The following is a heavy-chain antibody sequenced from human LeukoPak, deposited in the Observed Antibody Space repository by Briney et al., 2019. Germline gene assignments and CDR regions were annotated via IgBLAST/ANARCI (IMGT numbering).Heavy chain of an antibody. Sequence: ASVKVSCKASVYTFTSYYMHWLRQAPGQGLEWMGIIDPSGGSTSYAQKFQGRVTMTRDTSTSTVYMELSSLRSEDTAVYYCARLVAPRRDYYMDVWGKGTTVTVSS. CDR1: VYTFTSYY. V-gene: IGHV1-46*01. J-gene: IGHJ6*03. D-gene: IGHD2-2*01. CDR2: IDPSGGST. CDR3: ARLVAPRRDYYMDV.